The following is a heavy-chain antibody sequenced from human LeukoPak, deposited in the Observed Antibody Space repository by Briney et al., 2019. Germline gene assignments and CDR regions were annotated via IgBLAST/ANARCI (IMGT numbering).Heavy chain of an antibody. J-gene: IGHJ6*03. V-gene: IGHV4-38-2*02. CDR2: IYHSGST. Sequence: PSETLSLTCTVSVYSISSGYYWGWIRQPPGRGLEWIGSIYHSGSTYNNPSLKSRVTISVDTSKNQFSLKLSSVTAADTAVYYCARGPTSRGVNIVATPDYCYYYMDVWGKGTTVTVSS. D-gene: IGHD5-12*01. CDR3: ARGPTSRGVNIVATPDYCYYYMDV. CDR1: VYSISSGYY.